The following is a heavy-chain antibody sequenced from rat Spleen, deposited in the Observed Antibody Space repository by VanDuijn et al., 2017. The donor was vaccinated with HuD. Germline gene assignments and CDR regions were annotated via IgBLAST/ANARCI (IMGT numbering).Heavy chain of an antibody. V-gene: IGHV5-31*01. CDR1: GFTFNNYW. Sequence: EVQLVESGGGLVQPGRSLKLSCVVSGFTFNNYWMTWIRQAPGKGLEWIASITNTGGSAYYLDSVKDRFTISRDNVESTLYLQMNSLRSEDTATYYCTREWGYWGQGVMVTVSS. J-gene: IGHJ2*01. CDR3: TREWGY. CDR2: ITNTGGSA.